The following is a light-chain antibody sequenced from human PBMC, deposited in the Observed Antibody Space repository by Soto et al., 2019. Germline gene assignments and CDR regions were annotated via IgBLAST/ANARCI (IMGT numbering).Light chain of an antibody. CDR1: PDISNY. CDR3: QQYDNLLLT. Sequence: DIQMTQSPSSLSASVGDRVTITCQASPDISNYLDWYQQKPGKAPKLLIYDASNLETGVPSRFSGSGSGTDFTCTISSLQPEDIATYYCQQYDNLLLTFGPGTKVDIK. CDR2: DAS. V-gene: IGKV1-33*01. J-gene: IGKJ3*01.